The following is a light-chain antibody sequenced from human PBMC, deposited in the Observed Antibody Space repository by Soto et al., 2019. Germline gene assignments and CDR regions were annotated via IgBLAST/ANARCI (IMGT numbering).Light chain of an antibody. Sequence: QSALTQPPSVSGAPGQRVTISCTGSSSNIVAGYDVHWYQQLPGTAPKLLIYGNSNRPSGVPDRFSGSKSGTSASLAITGLQAEDEADYYCQSYDSSLSAYVVFGGGTKLTVL. CDR3: QSYDSSLSAYVV. CDR1: SSNIVAGYD. V-gene: IGLV1-40*01. CDR2: GNS. J-gene: IGLJ2*01.